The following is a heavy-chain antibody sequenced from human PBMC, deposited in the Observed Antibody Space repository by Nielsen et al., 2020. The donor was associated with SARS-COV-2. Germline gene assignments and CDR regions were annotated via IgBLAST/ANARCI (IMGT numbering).Heavy chain of an antibody. CDR1: GGSINGYY. J-gene: IGHJ4*02. Sequence: SETLSLTCTVSGGSINGYYWSWIRQPPGKGLEWIGYVSYTGNTNYNPSLKSRVTISGDASTSQFSLKLTSVTAADAAVYHCARLRSYSGTWYYFDFWGPGTLVTVSS. CDR3: ARLRSYSGTWYYFDF. CDR2: VSYTGNT. D-gene: IGHD6-13*01. V-gene: IGHV4-59*08.